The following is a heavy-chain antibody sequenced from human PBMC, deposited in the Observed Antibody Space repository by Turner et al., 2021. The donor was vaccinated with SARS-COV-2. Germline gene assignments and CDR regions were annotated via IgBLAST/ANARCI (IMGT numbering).Heavy chain of an antibody. CDR2: IRSSSSYI. V-gene: IGHV3-21*01. D-gene: IGHD5-12*01. Sequence: EVQLVVYGGGLVKAGGCLRLACAVSGLTVSSYSMNWVRQAPGKGLEWVSSIRSSSSYIYYAGSVKGRYTISRDNTKNSLYLQMTIQRAVNTARYDCTRACTNLGWLHPDYHLDDWGQGTLVTVSS. J-gene: IGHJ4*02. CDR3: TRACTNLGWLHPDYHLDD. CDR1: GLTVSSYS.